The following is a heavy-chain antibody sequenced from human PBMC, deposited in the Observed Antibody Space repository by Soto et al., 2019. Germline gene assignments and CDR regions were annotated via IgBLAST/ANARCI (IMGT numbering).Heavy chain of an antibody. V-gene: IGHV4-30-2*05. CDR2: IYYSGST. CDR3: ARVGFYYYYYGMGV. J-gene: IGHJ6*02. D-gene: IGHD5-12*01. CDR1: GGSISSGGYS. Sequence: SETLSLTCAVSGGSISSGGYSWSWIRQPPGKGLEWIGYIYYSGSTYYNPSLKSRVTISVDTSKNQFSLKLSSVTAADTAVYYCARVGFYYYYYGMGVWGQGTTVTVSS.